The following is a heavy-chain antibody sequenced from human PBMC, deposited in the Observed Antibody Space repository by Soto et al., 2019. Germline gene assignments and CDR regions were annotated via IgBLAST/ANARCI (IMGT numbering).Heavy chain of an antibody. CDR3: VKAAYCSSTSCYAGDYFDY. CDR1: GFTFSSYA. J-gene: IGHJ4*02. CDR2: ISSNGVST. V-gene: IGHV3-64D*06. Sequence: GGSLRLSCSVSGFTFSSYAMYWVRQAPGKGLQYVSAISSNGVSTYYADSVKGRFTISRDNSKNTLYLQMSSLGAEDTAPYFCVKAAYCSSTSCYAGDYFDYWGQGTLVTVSS. D-gene: IGHD2-2*01.